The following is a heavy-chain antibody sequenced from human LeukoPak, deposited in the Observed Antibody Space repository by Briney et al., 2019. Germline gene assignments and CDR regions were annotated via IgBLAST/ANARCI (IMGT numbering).Heavy chain of an antibody. CDR2: INWNGGGT. J-gene: IGHJ4*02. D-gene: IGHD2-2*01. V-gene: IGHV3-20*04. Sequence: GGSLRLSCAASGFTFDDYGMSWVRQAPGKGLEWVSGINWNGGGTGYADSVKGRFTISRDNAKNSLYLQMNSLRAEDTALYYCAREARVVPAAAVFDYWGQGTLVTVSS. CDR1: GFTFDDYG. CDR3: AREARVVPAAAVFDY.